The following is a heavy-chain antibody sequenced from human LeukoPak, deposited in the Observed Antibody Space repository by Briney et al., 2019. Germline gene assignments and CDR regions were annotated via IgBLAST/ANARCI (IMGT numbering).Heavy chain of an antibody. CDR1: GGSISSGGYY. D-gene: IGHD1-26*01. CDR3: ARHGDGESGSYYPLGY. CDR2: VYYSGST. Sequence: SETLSLTCTVSGGSISSGGYYWSWIRQHPGKGLEWIGYVYYSGSTYYNPSLKSRVTISVDTSKNQFSLKLSSVTAADTAVYYCARHGDGESGSYYPLGYWGQGTLVTVSS. J-gene: IGHJ4*02. V-gene: IGHV4-31*03.